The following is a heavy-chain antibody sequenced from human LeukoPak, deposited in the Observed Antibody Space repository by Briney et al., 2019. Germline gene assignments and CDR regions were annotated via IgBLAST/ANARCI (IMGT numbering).Heavy chain of an antibody. CDR2: INAGYGNT. J-gene: IGHJ4*02. V-gene: IGHV1-3*01. Sequence: ASVNVSCKASGYTFTSYAMHWVRQAPGQRLEWMGWINAGYGNTKYSQKFQGRVTITRDTSASTAYMELSSLRSEDTAVYYCASSTRYDILSGALDYWGQGTLVTVSS. CDR1: GYTFTSYA. D-gene: IGHD3-9*01. CDR3: ASSTRYDILSGALDY.